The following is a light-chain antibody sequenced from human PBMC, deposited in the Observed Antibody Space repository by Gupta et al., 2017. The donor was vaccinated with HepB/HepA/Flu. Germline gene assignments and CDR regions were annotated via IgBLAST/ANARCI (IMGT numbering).Light chain of an antibody. Sequence: QSALTQPASVSGPPGQSITISCTTTSSDVGGYNYVSWYQQNPGKAPKVIIYNVSNRPSGVSNRFSGSKSGNTASLTISGLQAEDEADYYCSSYKSSSNCYVFGTGTKVTVL. J-gene: IGLJ1*01. V-gene: IGLV2-14*01. CDR2: NVS. CDR1: SSDVGGYNY. CDR3: SSYKSSSNCYV.